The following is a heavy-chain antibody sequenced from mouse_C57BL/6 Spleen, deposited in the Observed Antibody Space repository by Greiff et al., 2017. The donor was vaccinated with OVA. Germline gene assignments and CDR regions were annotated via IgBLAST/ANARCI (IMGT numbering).Heavy chain of an antibody. CDR1: GYTFTDYY. J-gene: IGHJ2*01. CDR3: ARCDY. CDR2: IYPGSGNT. Sequence: VKLMESGAELVRPGASVKLSCKASGYTFTDYYINWVKQRPGQGLEWIARIYPGSGNTYYNEKFKGKATLTAEKSSSTAYMQLSSLTSEDSAVYFCARCDYWGQGTTLTVSS. V-gene: IGHV1-76*01.